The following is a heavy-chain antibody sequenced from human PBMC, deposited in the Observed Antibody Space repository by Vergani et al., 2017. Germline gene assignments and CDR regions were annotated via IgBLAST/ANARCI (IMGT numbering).Heavy chain of an antibody. D-gene: IGHD3-9*01. CDR1: GGSISSYYW. CDR3: ARISSYYDILTGSFYYYGMDV. J-gene: IGHJ6*02. CDR2: IFSNDEK. V-gene: IGHV2-26*01. Sequence: QESGPGLVKPSETLSLTCTVSGGSISSYYWSWIRQPPGKGLEWLAHIFSNDEKSYSTSLKSRLTISKDTSKSQVVLTMTNMDPVDTATYYCARISSYYDILTGSFYYYGMDVWGQGP.